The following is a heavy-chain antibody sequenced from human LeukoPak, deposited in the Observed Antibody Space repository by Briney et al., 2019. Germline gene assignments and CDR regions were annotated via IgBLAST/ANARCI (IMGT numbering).Heavy chain of an antibody. V-gene: IGHV1-2*02. J-gene: IGHJ5*02. CDR1: GYTFTGYY. D-gene: IGHD3-3*01. Sequence: ASVKVSCKASGYTFTGYYMHWVRQAPGQGLEWMGWINPNSGGTNYAQKFQGRVTMTRDTSISTAYMELSRLRSDDTAVYYCARDLTYYDFLRVPGWFDPWGQGTLVTVSS. CDR2: INPNSGGT. CDR3: ARDLTYYDFLRVPGWFDP.